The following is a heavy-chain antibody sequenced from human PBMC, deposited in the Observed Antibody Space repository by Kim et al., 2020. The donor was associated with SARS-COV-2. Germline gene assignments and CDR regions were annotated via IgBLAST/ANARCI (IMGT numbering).Heavy chain of an antibody. CDR1: GYTFTSYA. CDR2: INTNTGNP. D-gene: IGHD6-13*01. J-gene: IGHJ5*02. Sequence: ASVKVSCKASGYTFTSYAMNWVRQAPGQGLEWMGWINTNTGNPTYAQGFTGRFVFSLDTSVSTAYLQISSLKAEDTAVYYCARDMAWRPFSSPGPYTPAPWGQGTLVPVSS. CDR3: ARDMAWRPFSSPGPYTPAP. V-gene: IGHV7-4-1*02.